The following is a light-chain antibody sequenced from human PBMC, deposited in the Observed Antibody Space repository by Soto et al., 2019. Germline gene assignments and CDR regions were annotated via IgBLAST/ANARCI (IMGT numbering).Light chain of an antibody. Sequence: QSALTQPASVSGSPGQSITISCTGTSSDVGGYNFVSWHQQHPGKAPKLVIYEVSNRPSGVSNRFSGSKSGNTASLTISGLQAEDEADYYCSSHTSSSTLYVFGTGTKLTVL. J-gene: IGLJ1*01. CDR2: EVS. CDR1: SSDVGGYNF. CDR3: SSHTSSSTLYV. V-gene: IGLV2-14*01.